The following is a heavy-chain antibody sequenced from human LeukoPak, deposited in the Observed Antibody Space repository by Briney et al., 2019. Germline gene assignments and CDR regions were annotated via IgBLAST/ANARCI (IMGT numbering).Heavy chain of an antibody. CDR1: GFSVSNKY. V-gene: IGHV3-53*01. D-gene: IGHD6-19*01. CDR3: AGGQMFTSGGFDD. J-gene: IGHJ4*02. CDR2: IYTGGDT. Sequence: GESLRLSCAASGFSVSNKYMSWVRQAPGKGLEWVSVIYTGGDTYYADSVRGRFTISRDNSKNTVNLQMNSLRAEDTALYYCAGGQMFTSGGFDDWGQGTLVTASS.